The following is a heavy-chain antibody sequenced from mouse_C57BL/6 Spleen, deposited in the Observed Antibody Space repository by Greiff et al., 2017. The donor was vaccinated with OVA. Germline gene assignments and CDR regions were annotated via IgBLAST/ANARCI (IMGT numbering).Heavy chain of an antibody. V-gene: IGHV5-4*01. D-gene: IGHD2-3*01. CDR3: ARDEDDGYYGDYFDY. CDR2: ISDGGSYT. CDR1: GFTFSSYA. J-gene: IGHJ2*01. Sequence: VQLKESGGGLVKPGGSLKLSCAASGFTFSSYAMSWVRQTPEKRLEWVATISDGGSYTYYPDNVKGRFTISRDNAKNNLYLQMSHLKSEDTAMYYCARDEDDGYYGDYFDYWGQGTTLTVSS.